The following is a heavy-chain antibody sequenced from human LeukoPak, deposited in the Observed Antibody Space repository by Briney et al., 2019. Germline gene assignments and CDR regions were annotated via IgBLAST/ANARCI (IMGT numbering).Heavy chain of an antibody. CDR2: IYYSGST. J-gene: IGHJ4*02. D-gene: IGHD2-2*01. CDR3: ARAYCSSTSCYASPFDY. V-gene: IGHV4-59*01. CDR1: GGSISSYY. Sequence: SETLSLTCTVSGGSISSYYWSWIRQPPGMGLEWIGYIYYSGSTNYNPSLKSRVTISVDTSKNQFSLKLSSVTAADTAVYYCARAYCSSTSCYASPFDYWGQGTLVTVSS.